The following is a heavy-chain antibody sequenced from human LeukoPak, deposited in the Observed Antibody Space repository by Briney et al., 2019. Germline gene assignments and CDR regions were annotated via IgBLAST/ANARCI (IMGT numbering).Heavy chain of an antibody. CDR1: GYTFTNYA. Sequence: ASVTISCKASGYTFTNYALHWVRQAPGQRLEWMGWINAGNNNTKYSQDFQGRVTITRDTSASTVFMELSSLTSEDMAIYYCARVGLYHTFDYWGQGTLVTVSS. CDR2: INAGNNNT. J-gene: IGHJ4*02. CDR3: ARVGLYHTFDY. V-gene: IGHV1-3*03. D-gene: IGHD1-14*01.